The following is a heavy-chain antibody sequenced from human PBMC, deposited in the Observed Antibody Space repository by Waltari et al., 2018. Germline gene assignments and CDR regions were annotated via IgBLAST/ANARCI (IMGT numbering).Heavy chain of an antibody. CDR3: ARSSYESSRYYPFDY. Sequence: QVQLVQSGAEVKPPGASVTVSCKASGYPFTEYYIPWVRQAPGQSLEYMGWLNPKSGGTDYAQRLQGRVTMTRDRSIGTAYMELTRLRSDDTAVYYCARSSYESSRYYPFDYWGQGTLVTVSS. D-gene: IGHD3-22*01. J-gene: IGHJ4*02. CDR2: LNPKSGGT. V-gene: IGHV1-2*02. CDR1: GYPFTEYY.